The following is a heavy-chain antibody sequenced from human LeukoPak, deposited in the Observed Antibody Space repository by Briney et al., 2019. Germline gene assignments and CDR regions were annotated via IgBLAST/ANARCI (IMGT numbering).Heavy chain of an antibody. D-gene: IGHD3-16*01. CDR1: GFTVSTNY. CDR3: ARDVIYASEIYSYGDS. Sequence: PGGSLRLSCAASGFTVSTNYVSWVRQAPGKGLEWVSVIYRHGGTAYADSVQGRFSTSRDNSKNTVDLQMNSLRAEDTAVYYCARDVIYASEIYSYGDSWGQGTLVTVSS. CDR2: IYRHGGT. J-gene: IGHJ4*02. V-gene: IGHV3-66*01.